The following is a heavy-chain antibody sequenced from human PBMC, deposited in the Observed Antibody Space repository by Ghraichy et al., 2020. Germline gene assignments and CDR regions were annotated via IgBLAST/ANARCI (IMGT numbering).Heavy chain of an antibody. CDR1: GFTFSTYG. Sequence: GGSLRLSCAASGFTFSTYGMSWVRQTTGKGLEWVSVISDSGSGTYYADSVKGRFTISRDNVKNSLYLQMNSLRADDTALYYCARADAYSGDYWGQGTLVTVSS. V-gene: IGHV3-23*01. J-gene: IGHJ4*02. CDR3: ARADAYSGDY. D-gene: IGHD1-26*01. CDR2: ISDSGSGT.